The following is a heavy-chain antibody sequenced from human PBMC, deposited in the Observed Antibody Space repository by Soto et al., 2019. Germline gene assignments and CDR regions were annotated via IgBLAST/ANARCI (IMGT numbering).Heavy chain of an antibody. D-gene: IGHD2-15*01. V-gene: IGHV3-23*01. CDR3: AKSDFSGGSCYFPFDC. Sequence: EVQVLESGGGLVQPGGSLRLSCAASGFTFSNYGMSWVRQAPGKGLEWVSAISGSGGRTYYADSVKGRFTISRDNSKNTLYLQTGRLRAEDTAFYYCAKSDFSGGSCYFPFDCWGQGTLVTVSS. CDR1: GFTFSNYG. J-gene: IGHJ4*02. CDR2: ISGSGGRT.